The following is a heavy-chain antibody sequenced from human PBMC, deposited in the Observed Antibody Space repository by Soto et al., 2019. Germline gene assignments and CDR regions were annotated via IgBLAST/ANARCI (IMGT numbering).Heavy chain of an antibody. J-gene: IGHJ5*02. Sequence: SVKVSCKASGGTFSSYAISWVRQAPGQGLEWMGGIIPIFGTANYAQKFQGRVTITADESTSTAYMELSSLRSEDTAVYYCASLYDSSGYHPLAFDPWGQGTVVTVSS. V-gene: IGHV1-69*13. D-gene: IGHD3-22*01. CDR2: IIPIFGTA. CDR3: ASLYDSSGYHPLAFDP. CDR1: GGTFSSYA.